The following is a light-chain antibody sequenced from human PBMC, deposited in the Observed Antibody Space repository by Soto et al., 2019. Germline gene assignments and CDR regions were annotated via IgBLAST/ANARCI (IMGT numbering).Light chain of an antibody. J-gene: IGLJ1*01. CDR3: AAWDDSLNGYV. CDR2: SNN. V-gene: IGLV1-44*01. CDR1: SSNIGSNT. Sequence: QSVLTQPPSASGTPGQRVTISCSGSSSNIGSNTANWYQQLPGTAPKLLIYSNNQRPSGVPDRFAGSKSGTPASLAISGLQSEDEADYYCAAWDDSLNGYVFGTGTKVTGL.